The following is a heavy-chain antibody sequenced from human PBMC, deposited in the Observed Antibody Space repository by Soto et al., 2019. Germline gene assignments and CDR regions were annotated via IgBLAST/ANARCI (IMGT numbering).Heavy chain of an antibody. CDR1: GGSFSGYY. D-gene: IGHD2-2*02. CDR3: ARFVRSCSGTTCYTRADV. J-gene: IGHJ6*02. V-gene: IGHV4-34*01. CDR2: INHSGST. Sequence: TLSLTCAVYGGSFSGYYWSWIRQPPGKGLEWIGEINHSGSTNYNPSLKSRVTMSVDTSKNQFSLKLRSVIVADTAVYHCARFVRSCSGTTCYTRADVWGQGTTVTVSS.